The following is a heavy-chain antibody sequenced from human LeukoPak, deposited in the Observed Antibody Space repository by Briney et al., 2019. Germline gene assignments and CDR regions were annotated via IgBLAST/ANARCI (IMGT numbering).Heavy chain of an antibody. CDR2: IYYSGST. D-gene: IGHD6-13*01. J-gene: IGHJ3*02. CDR3: ARFSSSWYKADAFDI. CDR1: GGSIRSYY. V-gene: IGHV4-59*08. Sequence: SETLSLTCTVSGGSIRSYYWSWIRQPPGKGLEWIGYIYYSGSTNYNPSLKSRVTISVDTSKNQFSLKLSSVTAADTAVYYCARFSSSWYKADAFDIWGQGTMVTVSS.